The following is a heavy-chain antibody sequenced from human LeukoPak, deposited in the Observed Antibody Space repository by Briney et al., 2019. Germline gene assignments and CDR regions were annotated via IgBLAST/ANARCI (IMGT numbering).Heavy chain of an antibody. J-gene: IGHJ3*02. V-gene: IGHV4-61*02. D-gene: IGHD3-3*01. CDR3: ARGGSYDFWNAFDI. Sequence: PSQTLSLTCTVSGGSISSGSYYWSWIRQPAGKGLEWIGRIYTSGSTNYNPSLKSRVTISVDTSKNQFSLKLSSVTAADTAVYYCARGGSYDFWNAFDIWGQGTTVTVSS. CDR2: IYTSGST. CDR1: GGSISSGSYY.